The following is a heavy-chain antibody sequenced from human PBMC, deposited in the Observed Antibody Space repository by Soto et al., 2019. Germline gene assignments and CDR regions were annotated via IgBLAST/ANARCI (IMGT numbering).Heavy chain of an antibody. CDR3: AMDYGDRPEYFKH. CDR1: GYTFTSYG. CDR2: ISPLKGRT. J-gene: IGHJ1*01. Sequence: QVQLVQSGPDLKRPGASMKVSCKASGYTFTSYGISWVRQAPGLGLEWMAWISPLKGRTQYSQKAQGRVTLSTDTSSNTAYMEMTTLRVDDTAVHYCAMDYGDRPEYFKHWGQGTLVTVS. V-gene: IGHV1-18*04. D-gene: IGHD4-17*01.